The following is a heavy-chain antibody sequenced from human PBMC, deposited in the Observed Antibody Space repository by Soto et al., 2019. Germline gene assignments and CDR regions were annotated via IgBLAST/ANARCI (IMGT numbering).Heavy chain of an antibody. V-gene: IGHV3-11*01. CDR1: GFTFSDYY. CDR3: AGDFWRREYYYGMDV. D-gene: IGHD3-3*01. CDR2: ISSSGSTI. J-gene: IGHJ6*02. Sequence: GGSLRLSCAAYGFTFSDYYMSWIHQTPGKGLEWVSYISSSGSTIYYADSVKGRFTISRDNAKNSLYLQMNSLRAEDTAVYYCAGDFWRREYYYGMDVWGQGTTVTVSS.